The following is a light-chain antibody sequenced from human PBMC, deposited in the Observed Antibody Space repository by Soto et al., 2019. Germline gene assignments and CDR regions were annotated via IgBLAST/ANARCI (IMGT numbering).Light chain of an antibody. CDR3: EQYDNHLPLT. CDR1: QDISNY. V-gene: IGKV1-33*01. CDR2: DAS. J-gene: IGKJ4*01. Sequence: DIQMTQSPSSLSASVGDRVTITCQASQDISNYLNWYAEKPGKDPKLLIYDASNLETRVPTRFSGNRSRTDFTITISSLQPEDIATYYCEQYDNHLPLTFGGGTKVEIK.